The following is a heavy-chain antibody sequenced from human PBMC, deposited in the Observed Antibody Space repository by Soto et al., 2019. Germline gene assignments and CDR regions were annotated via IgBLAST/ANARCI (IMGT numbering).Heavy chain of an antibody. V-gene: IGHV4-61*08. Sequence: SETLSLTGTVSGGSISSGGYSWSWIRQPPGKGLEWIGYIYYSGSTNYNPSLKSRVTISVDTSKHQFSLKLSSVTAADTAVYYCARAQWLGVGLLPNWFDPWGQGTLVTVSS. CDR1: GGSISSGGYS. CDR2: IYYSGST. CDR3: ARAQWLGVGLLPNWFDP. D-gene: IGHD6-19*01. J-gene: IGHJ5*02.